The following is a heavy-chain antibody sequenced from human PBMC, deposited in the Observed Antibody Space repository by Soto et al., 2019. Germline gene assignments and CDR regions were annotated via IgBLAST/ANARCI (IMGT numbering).Heavy chain of an antibody. V-gene: IGHV4-4*07. CDR2: IFSSAST. CDR3: ARGEGVVVTADNWFDP. Sequence: SETLSLTCTVSGGSITDYSWVWIRQPPRKGLEWIGRIFSSASTNYNPSPKGRMTISLATFKNQFPPTLGPATAPDTAVYFCARGEGVVVTADNWFDPWDQGILVTVSS. D-gene: IGHD2-21*02. J-gene: IGHJ5*02. CDR1: GGSITDYS.